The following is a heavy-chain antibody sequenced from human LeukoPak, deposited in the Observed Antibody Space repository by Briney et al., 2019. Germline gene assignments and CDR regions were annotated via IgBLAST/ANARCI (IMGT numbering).Heavy chain of an antibody. V-gene: IGHV1-18*01. CDR1: GYTFTTYG. D-gene: IGHD3-10*01. Sequence: ASVKVSCKASGYTFTTYGISWARQAPGQGLEWMGWISPYNGNTNYAQNLQGRVTMTTDTSTSTAYMELRSLRSDDTAVYYCARDILLDGSGIAFDYWGQGTLVTVSS. CDR2: ISPYNGNT. CDR3: ARDILLDGSGIAFDY. J-gene: IGHJ4*02.